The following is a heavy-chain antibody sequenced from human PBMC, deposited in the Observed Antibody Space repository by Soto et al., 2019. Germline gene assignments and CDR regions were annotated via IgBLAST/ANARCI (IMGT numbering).Heavy chain of an antibody. CDR2: IRSKINSHAT. D-gene: IGHD6-13*01. CDR3: TRPIAAAGKNYYYYGMDV. J-gene: IGHJ6*02. V-gene: IGHV3-73*01. CDR1: GFTFSGSA. Sequence: GGSLRLSCAASGFTFSGSAIHWVRQASGKGLEWIGRIRSKINSHATAYAASVKGRFTISRDDSKNTAYLQVYSLKTEDTAVYYCTRPIAAAGKNYYYYGMDVWGQGITVTVSS.